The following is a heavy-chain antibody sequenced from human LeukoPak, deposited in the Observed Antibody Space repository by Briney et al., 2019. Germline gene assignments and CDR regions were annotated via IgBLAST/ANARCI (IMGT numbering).Heavy chain of an antibody. CDR1: GFTFSNYW. J-gene: IGHJ3*02. CDR2: IKQDGSEK. D-gene: IGHD3-22*01. Sequence: GESLKISCVTSGFTFSNYWMSWVRQAPGKGLEWVANIKQDGSEKYYVDSVKGRFTISRDNAKNSLYLQMNSLRAEDTAVYYCAKTTYYYDSSGYYNDAFDIWGQGTMVTVSS. V-gene: IGHV3-7*01. CDR3: AKTTYYYDSSGYYNDAFDI.